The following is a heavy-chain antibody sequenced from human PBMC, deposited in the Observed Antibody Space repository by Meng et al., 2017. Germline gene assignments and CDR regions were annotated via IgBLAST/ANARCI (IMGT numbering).Heavy chain of an antibody. V-gene: IGHV7-4-1*02. CDR3: ARAHSSGWYSFFDY. CDR1: CYTFSTNV. Sequence: QVQVVQSWSELKEPGGSVKGSCKASCYTFSTNVVNWVRQAPGQGVEWLGWINTKTGKPTYAQGFTGRRAFTLDTSASTALLQINSLKAEDTAVDYCARAHSSGWYSFFDYWGQGTLVTVSS. D-gene: IGHD6-19*01. CDR2: INTKTGKP. J-gene: IGHJ4*02.